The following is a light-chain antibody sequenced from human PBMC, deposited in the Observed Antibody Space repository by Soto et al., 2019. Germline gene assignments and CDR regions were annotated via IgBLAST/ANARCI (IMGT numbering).Light chain of an antibody. CDR1: NSNVGSNT. CDR3: AAWDDSLNVVV. V-gene: IGLV1-44*01. J-gene: IGLJ2*01. Sequence: QSVLTQPPSASGTPGQRVTISCSGSNSNVGSNTVNWYQQLPGTAPKLLINSSNQRPSGVPDRFSGSKSGTSASLAISGLQSEDEADYYCAAWDDSLNVVVFGGGTKLTVL. CDR2: SSN.